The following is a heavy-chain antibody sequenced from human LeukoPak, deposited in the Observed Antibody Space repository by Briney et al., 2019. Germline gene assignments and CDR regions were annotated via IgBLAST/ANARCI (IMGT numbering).Heavy chain of an antibody. V-gene: IGHV4-59*06. CDR1: GGSIGTYY. D-gene: IGHD2-2*01. Sequence: SETLSLTCTVSGGSIGTYYWSWIRQHPGKGLEWIGYIYYSGSTYYNPSLKSRVTISVDSSKNQFSLKLSSVTAADTAVYYCARYCSSTSCYYFDYWGQGTLVTVSS. J-gene: IGHJ4*02. CDR3: ARYCSSTSCYYFDY. CDR2: IYYSGST.